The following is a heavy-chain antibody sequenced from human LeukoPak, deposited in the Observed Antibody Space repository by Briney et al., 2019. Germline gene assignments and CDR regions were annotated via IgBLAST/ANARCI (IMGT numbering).Heavy chain of an antibody. CDR1: GFTFSSYS. CDR3: ARLRYYDFWSGYGNWFDP. CDR2: ISSSSSTI. J-gene: IGHJ5*02. V-gene: IGHV3-48*01. Sequence: GGSLRLSCAASGFTFSSYSMNWVRQAPGKGLEWVSYISSSSSTIYYADSVKGRFTISRDNAKNSLYLQMNSLRAEDTAVYYCARLRYYDFWSGYGNWFDPWGQGTLVTVSS. D-gene: IGHD3-3*01.